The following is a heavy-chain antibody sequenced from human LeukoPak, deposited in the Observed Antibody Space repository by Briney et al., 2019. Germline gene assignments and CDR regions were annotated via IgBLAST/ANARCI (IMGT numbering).Heavy chain of an antibody. CDR2: INPNSGGT. Sequence: ASVKVSCKASGYTFTGYYIHWVRQAPGQGLEWMGWINPNSGGTNYAQKFQGRVTMTRDTSISTAYMELSRLRSDDTAVYYCARGLLLRYFDWLSYNWFDPWGQGTLVTVSS. CDR1: GYTFTGYY. CDR3: ARGLLLRYFDWLSYNWFDP. V-gene: IGHV1-2*02. J-gene: IGHJ5*02. D-gene: IGHD3-9*01.